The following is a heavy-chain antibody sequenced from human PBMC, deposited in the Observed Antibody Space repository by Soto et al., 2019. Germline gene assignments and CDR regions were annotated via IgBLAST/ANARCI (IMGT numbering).Heavy chain of an antibody. V-gene: IGHV2-5*02. Sequence: QITLKESGPTLVKPTQTLTLTCTFSGFSLSSTRMAVGWIRQPPGKALEWLALIYWDDDKRYSPFLKSRLTNPKDPSKNQVVLTISNMDPVDTARYYCAHIVVAGLGYYFDYWGQGTLVTVSS. CDR3: AHIVVAGLGYYFDY. J-gene: IGHJ4*02. CDR1: GFSLSSTRMA. D-gene: IGHD6-19*01. CDR2: IYWDDDK.